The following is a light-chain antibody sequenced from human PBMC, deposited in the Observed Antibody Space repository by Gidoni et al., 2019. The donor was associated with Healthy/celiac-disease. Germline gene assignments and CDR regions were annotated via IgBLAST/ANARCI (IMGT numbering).Light chain of an antibody. V-gene: IGKV3-11*01. CDR2: DAS. Sequence: EIVLTQSPATLSLSPGERATLSGRASQSVSSYLAWYQQNPGQAPRLPIYDASNRATGIPARFRGSGSGTDFTLPISSLEPEDFAVYYCQQRSNAYTFGQGTKLEIK. J-gene: IGKJ2*01. CDR3: QQRSNAYT. CDR1: QSVSSY.